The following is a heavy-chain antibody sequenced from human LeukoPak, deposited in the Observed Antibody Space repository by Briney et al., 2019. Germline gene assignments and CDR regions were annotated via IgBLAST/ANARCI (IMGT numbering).Heavy chain of an antibody. CDR2: ISGSGGST. CDR1: GFTFSSYA. CDR3: AKGRTAYCSSTSCYTIDY. Sequence: GGSLRPSCAAPGFTFSSYAMTWVRQAPGKGLEWVSGISGSGGSTYYADSVKGRFTISRDNSKNTLYLQMNSLRAEDTAVYYCAKGRTAYCSSTSCYTIDYWGQGTLVTVSS. D-gene: IGHD2-2*02. V-gene: IGHV3-23*01. J-gene: IGHJ4*02.